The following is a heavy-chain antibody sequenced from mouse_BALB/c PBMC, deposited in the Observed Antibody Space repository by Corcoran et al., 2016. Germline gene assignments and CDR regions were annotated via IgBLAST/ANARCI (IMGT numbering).Heavy chain of an antibody. J-gene: IGHJ4*01. D-gene: IGHD1-2*01. Sequence: QIQLVQSGPELKKPGETVKISCKASGYTFTNYGMNWVKQAPGKGLKWMGWINTYTGVPTYVDDFKGRFVFSLETSASTAYLQINNLKNEDTATYFCARRTTAHYYAMDYWGQGTSVTVSS. CDR3: ARRTTAHYYAMDY. CDR2: INTYTGVP. V-gene: IGHV9-3-1*01. CDR1: GYTFTNYG.